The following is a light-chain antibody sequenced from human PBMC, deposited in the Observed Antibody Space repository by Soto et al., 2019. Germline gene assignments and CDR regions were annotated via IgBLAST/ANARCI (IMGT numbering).Light chain of an antibody. Sequence: EIVLTQSPGTLSLSPGERATLSCRASQSVSSSYLAWYQQKPGQAPRLLIYGASSRATGIPARFSGCGSGTEFTLTISSLESEDLAVYFCQQYGDRPRTFGQGTKGEIK. CDR3: QQYGDRPRT. V-gene: IGKV3-20*01. CDR1: QSVSSSY. CDR2: GAS. J-gene: IGKJ1*01.